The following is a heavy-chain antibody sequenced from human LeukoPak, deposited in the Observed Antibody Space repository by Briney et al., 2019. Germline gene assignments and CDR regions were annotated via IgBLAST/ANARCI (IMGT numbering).Heavy chain of an antibody. CDR2: INGSGGRT. D-gene: IGHD1-1*01. V-gene: IGHV3-23*01. Sequence: GGSLRLSCIASGFTFSSSAMSWVRQAPGKGLEWVSDINGSGGRTYYADSVKGRFTISRNNSKNTLYLQMNSLRAEDTAVYYCARGGTPYDYWGQGTLVTVSS. CDR3: ARGGTPYDY. CDR1: GFTFSSSA. J-gene: IGHJ4*02.